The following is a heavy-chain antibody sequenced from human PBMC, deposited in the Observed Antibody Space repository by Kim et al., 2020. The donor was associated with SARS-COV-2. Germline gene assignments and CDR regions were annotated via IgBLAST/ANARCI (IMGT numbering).Heavy chain of an antibody. CDR3: AIIAAAGNDAFDI. Sequence: YADSVKCRFTISRDNSKNTLYLQMNSLRAEDTAVYYCAIIAAAGNDAFDIWGQGTMVTVSS. D-gene: IGHD6-13*01. V-gene: IGHV3-30*01. J-gene: IGHJ3*02.